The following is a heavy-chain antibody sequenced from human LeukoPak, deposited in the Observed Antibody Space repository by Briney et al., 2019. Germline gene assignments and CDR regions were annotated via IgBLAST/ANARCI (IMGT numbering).Heavy chain of an antibody. V-gene: IGHV4-39*02. D-gene: IGHD2-15*01. CDR1: GGSISSSSYY. J-gene: IGHJ5*02. CDR3: ARDISLEVAATPACWFDP. CDR2: IYYSGST. Sequence: SETLSLTCTVSGGSISSSSYYWGWIRQPPGKGLGWIGSIYYSGSTYYNPSLKSRVTISVDTSKNQFSLKLSSVTAADTTVYYCARDISLEVAATPACWFDPWGQGTLVTVSS.